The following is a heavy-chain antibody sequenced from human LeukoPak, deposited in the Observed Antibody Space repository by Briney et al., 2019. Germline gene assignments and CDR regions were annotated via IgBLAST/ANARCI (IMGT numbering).Heavy chain of an antibody. D-gene: IGHD2-15*01. CDR3: AKDRDCSGGSCYSDY. Sequence: GGSLRLSCAASGFTFSSYAMSWVRQAPGKGLEWVSAISGRGGSTYYADSVKGRFTISRDNSKNTLYLQMNSLRAEDTAVYYCAKDRDCSGGSCYSDYWGQGTLVTVSS. V-gene: IGHV3-23*01. CDR1: GFTFSSYA. J-gene: IGHJ4*02. CDR2: ISGRGGST.